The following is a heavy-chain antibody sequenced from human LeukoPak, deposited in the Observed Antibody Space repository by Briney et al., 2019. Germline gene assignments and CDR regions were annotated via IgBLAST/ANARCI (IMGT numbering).Heavy chain of an antibody. CDR2: IYSGGST. CDR3: AKLNIGWYEDY. D-gene: IGHD6-19*01. V-gene: IGHV3-53*01. CDR1: GFTVSSNY. J-gene: IGHJ4*02. Sequence: GGSLRLSCAASGFTVSSNYMSWVRQAPGKGLEWVSVIYSGGSTYYADSVKGRFTISRDNSKNTLYVQMNSLRAEDTAVYYCAKLNIGWYEDYWGQGTLVTVSS.